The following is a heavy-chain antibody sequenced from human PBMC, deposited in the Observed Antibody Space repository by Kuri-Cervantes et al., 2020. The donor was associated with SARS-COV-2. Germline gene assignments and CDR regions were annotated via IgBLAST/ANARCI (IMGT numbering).Heavy chain of an antibody. CDR3: ARQLDYYDSSGYYYYYYYGMDV. CDR2: ISGSGGST. V-gene: IGHV3-23*01. J-gene: IGHJ6*02. CDR1: GFTFSSYA. Sequence: GGSLRLSCAASGFTFSSYAMSWVRQAPGKGLEWVSAISGSGGSTYYADSVKGRFTISRDNSKNTLYLQMNSLRAEDTAVYYCARQLDYYDSSGYYYYYYYGMDVWGQGTTVTVSS. D-gene: IGHD3-22*01.